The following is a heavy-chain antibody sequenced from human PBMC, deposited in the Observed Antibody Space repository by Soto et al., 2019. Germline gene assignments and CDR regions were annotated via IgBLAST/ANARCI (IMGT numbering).Heavy chain of an antibody. CDR2: IYHSGST. J-gene: IGHJ4*02. Sequence: SETLSLTCTVSGGSISSSSYYWGWIRQPPGKGLEWIGSIYHSGSTNYNPSLKSRVTISMDKSKNQFSLKLNSVTAADTAVYYCASNQDFYDSSGYYYWGQGTLVTVSS. CDR1: GGSISSSSYY. D-gene: IGHD3-22*01. V-gene: IGHV4-39*07. CDR3: ASNQDFYDSSGYYY.